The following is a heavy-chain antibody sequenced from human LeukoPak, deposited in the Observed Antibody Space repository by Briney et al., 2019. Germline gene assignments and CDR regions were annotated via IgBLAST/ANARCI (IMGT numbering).Heavy chain of an antibody. D-gene: IGHD1-1*01. V-gene: IGHV1-2*04. Sequence: ASVKVSCKASGYTFTAYYMHWVRQAPGQGLEWMGWINPNNGDTNYAQKFQGWVTMTRDTSISTAYMQLSKLKSDDTAVYYCARELGTIEIGSLGNWGQGTLVTVSS. CDR2: INPNNGDT. CDR3: ARELGTIEIGSLGN. CDR1: GYTFTAYY. J-gene: IGHJ4*02.